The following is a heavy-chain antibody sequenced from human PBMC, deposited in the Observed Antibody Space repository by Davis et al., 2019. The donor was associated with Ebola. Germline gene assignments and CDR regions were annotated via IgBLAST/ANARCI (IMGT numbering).Heavy chain of an antibody. CDR3: ARGRIQLWLGGYYYYYGMDV. V-gene: IGHV1-18*01. CDR2: ISAYNGNT. CDR1: GYTFTSYG. Sequence: ASVKVSCKASGYTFTSYGISWVRQAPGQGLEWMGWISAYNGNTNYAQQLQGRVTMTTDTSTSTAYMELRSLRSDDTAVYYCARGRIQLWLGGYYYYYGMDVWGQGTTVTVSS. D-gene: IGHD5-18*01. J-gene: IGHJ6*02.